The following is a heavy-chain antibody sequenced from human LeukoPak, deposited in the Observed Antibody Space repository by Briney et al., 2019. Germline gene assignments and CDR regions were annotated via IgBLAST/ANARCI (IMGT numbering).Heavy chain of an antibody. V-gene: IGHV1-18*01. Sequence: ASVKVSCKASGYTFTSYGISWVRQAPGQGLEWMGWISAYNGNTNYARKLQGRVTMTTDTSTSTAYMELRSLRSDDTAVYYCARDGYCTNGVCSPGWFDPWGQGTLVTVSS. CDR1: GYTFTSYG. CDR2: ISAYNGNT. D-gene: IGHD2-8*01. J-gene: IGHJ5*02. CDR3: ARDGYCTNGVCSPGWFDP.